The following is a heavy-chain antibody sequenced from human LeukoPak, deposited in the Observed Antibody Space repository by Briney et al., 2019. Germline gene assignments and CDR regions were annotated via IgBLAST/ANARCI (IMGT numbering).Heavy chain of an antibody. CDR1: GGSISSGGYS. Sequence: SQTLSLTCAVSGGSISSGGYSWSWIRQPPGKGLEWIEYIYHTGSTYYNPSLKSRGTISIDRSKNQFFLKLNSVTAADTAVYYCARARYLGSFDVWGQGTLVTVSS. J-gene: IGHJ3*01. CDR2: IYHTGST. D-gene: IGHD2-2*02. V-gene: IGHV4-30-2*01. CDR3: ARARYLGSFDV.